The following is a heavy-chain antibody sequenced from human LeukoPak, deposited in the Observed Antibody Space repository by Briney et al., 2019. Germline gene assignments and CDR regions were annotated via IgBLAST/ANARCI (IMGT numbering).Heavy chain of an antibody. D-gene: IGHD1-26*01. J-gene: IGHJ4*02. Sequence: SETLSLTCTVSGGYISGYYWSWIRQPSGKGLEWIGEVYYNGSTSHNPSLKSRLTISVDTSKKQFSLNLSSVTAADTAVYYCARDFHSRYGGRYLDYWGQGTLVTVSS. CDR3: ARDFHSRYGGRYLDY. CDR2: VYYNGST. V-gene: IGHV4-59*01. CDR1: GGYISGYY.